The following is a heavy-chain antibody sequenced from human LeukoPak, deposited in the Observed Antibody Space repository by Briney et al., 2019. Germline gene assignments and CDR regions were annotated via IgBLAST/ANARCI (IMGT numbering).Heavy chain of an antibody. J-gene: IGHJ4*02. Sequence: GGSLRLSCAASGFTFSNYGMHWVRQAPGKGLEWVAFIRYDGSNDYYADSVKGRFIISRDNSKNMLYLQMNSLRVEDTAVYYCAKGRGIGDRRFFDYWGQGTLVTVSS. CDR2: IRYDGSND. CDR1: GFTFSNYG. CDR3: AKGRGIGDRRFFDY. D-gene: IGHD3-16*01. V-gene: IGHV3-30*02.